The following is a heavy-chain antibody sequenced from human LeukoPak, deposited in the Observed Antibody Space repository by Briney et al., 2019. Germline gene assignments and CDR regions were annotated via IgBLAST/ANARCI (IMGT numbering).Heavy chain of an antibody. V-gene: IGHV1-46*01. D-gene: IGHD6-19*01. Sequence: GASVKVSCKASGYTFTSYYMHWVQQAPGQGLEWMGIINPSSGSTSYAQKFQGRVTMTRDTSTSTVYMELSSLRSEDTAVYYCARALAVAGIDYWGQGTLVTVSS. J-gene: IGHJ4*02. CDR3: ARALAVAGIDY. CDR1: GYTFTSYY. CDR2: INPSSGST.